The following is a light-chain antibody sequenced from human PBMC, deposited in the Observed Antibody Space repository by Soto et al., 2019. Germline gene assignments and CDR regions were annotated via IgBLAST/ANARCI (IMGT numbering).Light chain of an antibody. CDR1: QSVSSNF. Sequence: EIVLTQSPGTLSLSPGDRATLSCRASQSVSSNFLAWYQQKPGQAPRLLVYGASSRATGIPDRFSGSGSGTDFTLTISRLEPEDFGVYYCQQYGNSPPWTFGQGTKVEIK. CDR2: GAS. V-gene: IGKV3-20*01. CDR3: QQYGNSPPWT. J-gene: IGKJ1*01.